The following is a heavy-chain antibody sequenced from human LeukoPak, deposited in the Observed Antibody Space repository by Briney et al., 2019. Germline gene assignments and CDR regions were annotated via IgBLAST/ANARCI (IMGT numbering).Heavy chain of an antibody. D-gene: IGHD2-8*01. CDR3: ARGIPRYYVYATLDYFDY. CDR2: INHSGST. V-gene: IGHV4-34*01. Sequence: PSETLFLTCAVYGGSFSGYYWSWIRQPPGKGLEWIGEINHSGSTNYNPSLKSRVTISVDTSKNQFSLKLSSVTTADTAVYYCARGIPRYYVYATLDYFDYWGQGTLVTVSS. J-gene: IGHJ4*02. CDR1: GGSFSGYY.